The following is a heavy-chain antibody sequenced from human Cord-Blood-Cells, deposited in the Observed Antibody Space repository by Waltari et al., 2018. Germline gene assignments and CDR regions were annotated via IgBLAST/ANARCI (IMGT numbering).Heavy chain of an antibody. J-gene: IGHJ3*02. CDR3: ARGDCSSTSCYAFDI. V-gene: IGHV5-51*03. CDR1: GYSFTSYW. D-gene: IGHD2-2*01. CDR2: IYPGDSDT. Sequence: EVQLVQSGAEVQQPGESLKISWKGSGYSFTSYWIGWVRQMPGKGLEWMGIIYPGDSDTRYSPSFQGQFTISADKSISTAYLQWSSLKASDTAMYYCARGDCSSTSCYAFDIWGQGTMVTVSS.